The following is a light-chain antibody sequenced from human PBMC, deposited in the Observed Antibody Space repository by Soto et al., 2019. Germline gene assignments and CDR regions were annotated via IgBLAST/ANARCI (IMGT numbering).Light chain of an antibody. CDR2: EVS. CDR1: SSDVGAYNL. V-gene: IGLV2-23*02. J-gene: IGLJ1*01. Sequence: QSVLTQPASLSGSPGQSITISCTGTSSDVGAYNLVSWYQHYSGKAPKLLIYEVSQWPSGISDRFSGSKSGNTASLTISGLQAEDEADYYCCSYAGVTWGYVFGTGTKVTVL. CDR3: CSYAGVTWGYV.